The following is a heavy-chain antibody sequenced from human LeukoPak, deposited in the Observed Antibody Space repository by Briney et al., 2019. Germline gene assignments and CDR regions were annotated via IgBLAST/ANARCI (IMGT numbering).Heavy chain of an antibody. CDR3: AKDLVGVSMYPYDY. D-gene: IGHD3-10*01. Sequence: PGGSLRLSCAASGFTFSSYAMSWVRQAPGKRLEWVSTISGSGGSTYYADSVKGRFTISRDNSKNTLYLQMNSLRAEDTAVYYCAKDLVGVSMYPYDYWGQGTLVTVSS. V-gene: IGHV3-23*01. J-gene: IGHJ4*02. CDR1: GFTFSSYA. CDR2: ISGSGGST.